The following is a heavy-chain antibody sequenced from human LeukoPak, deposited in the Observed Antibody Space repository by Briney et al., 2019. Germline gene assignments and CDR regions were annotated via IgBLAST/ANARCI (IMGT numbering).Heavy chain of an antibody. Sequence: ASVKVSCKASGYTFTSYYMHWVRQAPGQGLEWMGIINPSGGSTSYAQKFQGRVTMTRDTSTSTVYMELSSLRSEDTAVYYCARAAYGDYVGDNLDYWGQETLVTVSS. CDR2: INPSGGST. V-gene: IGHV1-46*01. J-gene: IGHJ4*02. CDR3: ARAAYGDYVGDNLDY. CDR1: GYTFTSYY. D-gene: IGHD4-17*01.